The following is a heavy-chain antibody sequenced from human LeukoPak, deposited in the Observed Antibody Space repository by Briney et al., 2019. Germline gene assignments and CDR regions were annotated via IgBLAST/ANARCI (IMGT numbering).Heavy chain of an antibody. CDR1: GFTFSSYG. V-gene: IGHV3-33*01. J-gene: IGHJ4*02. CDR2: IWYDGSNK. D-gene: IGHD7-27*01. CDR3: VRDGAHWDLDY. Sequence: HAGGSLRLSCAASGFTFSSYGMHWVRQAPGKGLEWVAVIWYDGSNKYYADSVKGRFTISRDNSKNTLYLQMNSLRAEDTAMYYCVRDGAHWDLDYRGQGTLVTVSS.